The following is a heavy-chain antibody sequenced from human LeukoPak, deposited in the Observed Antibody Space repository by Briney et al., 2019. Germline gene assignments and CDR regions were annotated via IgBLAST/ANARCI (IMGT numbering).Heavy chain of an antibody. CDR2: ISGIGGST. V-gene: IGHV3-23*01. CDR1: GFTFSSYA. J-gene: IGHJ6*03. CDR3: AKDRGDSSGYYREYYYYMDV. Sequence: GGSLRLSCAASGFTFSSYAMSWVRQAPGKGLEWVSAISGIGGSTYYADSVKGRFTISRDNSKNTLYLQMNSLRAEDTAVYYCAKDRGDSSGYYREYYYYMDVWGKGTTVTVSS. D-gene: IGHD3-22*01.